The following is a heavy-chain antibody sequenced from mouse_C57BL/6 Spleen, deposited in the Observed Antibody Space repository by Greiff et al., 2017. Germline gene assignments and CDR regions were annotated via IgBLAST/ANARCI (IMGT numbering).Heavy chain of an antibody. Sequence: QVQLQQPGAELVKPGASVKLSCKASGYTFTSYWMHWVKQRPGQGLEWIGMIHPNSGNTNYNEKFKSKATLTVDKSSSTAYMQLSSLTSEDSAVYYCETYRENYWDYWGQGTTLTVSS. CDR3: ETYRENYWDY. V-gene: IGHV1-64*01. CDR1: GYTFTSYW. J-gene: IGHJ2*01. CDR2: IHPNSGNT.